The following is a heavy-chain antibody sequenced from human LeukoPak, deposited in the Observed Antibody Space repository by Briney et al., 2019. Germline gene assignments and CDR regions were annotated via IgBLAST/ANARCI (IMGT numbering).Heavy chain of an antibody. J-gene: IGHJ4*02. CDR2: ISSTSAYT. CDR1: GFTFSDYY. D-gene: IGHD2-8*02. Sequence: PGGSLRLSCAAPGFPFTSGFTFSDYYMSWIRQAPGKGLEWVSYISSTSAYTSYADSVKGRFTISRDNANSSLFLQMNGLRAEDTAIYYCARGGTGAFDYWGQGTLVTASS. V-gene: IGHV3-11*06. CDR3: ARGGTGAFDY.